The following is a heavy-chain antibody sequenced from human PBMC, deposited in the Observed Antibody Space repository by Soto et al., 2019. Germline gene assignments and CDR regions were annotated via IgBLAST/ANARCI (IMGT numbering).Heavy chain of an antibody. D-gene: IGHD5-12*01. J-gene: IGHJ4*02. CDR2: IYYSGST. CDR1: GGSISSSSYY. CDR3: ARLRGYSGFVNY. Sequence: PSETLSLTCTVSGGSISSSSYYWGWIRQPPGKGLEWIGSIYYSGSTYYNPSLKSRVTISVDTSKNQFSLKVSSVTAADTAVYYCARLRGYSGFVNYWGQGTLVTVPQ. V-gene: IGHV4-39*01.